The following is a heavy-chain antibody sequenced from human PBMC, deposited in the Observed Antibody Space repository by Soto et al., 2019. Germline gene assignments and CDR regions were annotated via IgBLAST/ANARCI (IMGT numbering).Heavy chain of an antibody. Sequence: QIQLVQSGSEVKKPGASVKVSCKASGYTFTSYGITWVRQAPGQGLEWMGLISTYDGKTTYAEKIQGRVTLTRDTSTSTAYMELKSLRSDDTAVYFCARVFSSRYYTPHWFDPWGQGTLVTVSS. V-gene: IGHV1-18*01. CDR1: GYTFTSYG. J-gene: IGHJ5*02. CDR3: ARVFSSRYYTPHWFDP. D-gene: IGHD6-13*01. CDR2: ISTYDGKT.